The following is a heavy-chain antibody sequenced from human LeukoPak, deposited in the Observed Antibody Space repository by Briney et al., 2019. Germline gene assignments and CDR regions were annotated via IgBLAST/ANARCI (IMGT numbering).Heavy chain of an antibody. Sequence: GGSLRLSCAASGFTFSTYDMHWVRQATGKGLEWVSAIGTAGDSFYPDSVKGRFTMSRENAKNSVYLQMNSLRAEDMAVYYCVRGCMFCRWKTYFDPWGQGTLVTVSS. CDR2: IGTAGDS. CDR3: VRGCMFCRWKTYFDP. J-gene: IGHJ5*02. D-gene: IGHD2-8*01. V-gene: IGHV3-13*01. CDR1: GFTFSTYD.